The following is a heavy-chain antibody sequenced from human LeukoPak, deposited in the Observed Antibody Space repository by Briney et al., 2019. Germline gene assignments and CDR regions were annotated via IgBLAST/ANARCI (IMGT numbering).Heavy chain of an antibody. J-gene: IGHJ4*02. CDR2: INHSGST. Sequence: SETLSLTCAVYGGSFSGYYWSWIRQPPGKGLEWIGEINHSGSTNYNPSLKGRVTISVDTSKNQFSLKLSSVTAADTAVYYCARGSLWLGLYYFDYWGQGTLVTVSS. CDR3: ARGSLWLGLYYFDY. CDR1: GGSFSGYY. D-gene: IGHD6-19*01. V-gene: IGHV4-34*01.